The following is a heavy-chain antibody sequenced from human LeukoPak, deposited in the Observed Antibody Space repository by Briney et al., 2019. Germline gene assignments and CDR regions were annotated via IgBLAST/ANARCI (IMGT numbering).Heavy chain of an antibody. CDR2: IKPDSGVT. Sequence: VASVKVSCKSSGYNFNDYYLHWVRQAPGQGLEWMAWIKPDSGVTNYAQRFQDWVTVTRDTSISTAYMELRRLTSDDTAVYYCARMGDSGSYGFDIWGQGTMVTVSS. V-gene: IGHV1-2*04. J-gene: IGHJ3*02. D-gene: IGHD3-10*01. CDR1: GYNFNDYY. CDR3: ARMGDSGSYGFDI.